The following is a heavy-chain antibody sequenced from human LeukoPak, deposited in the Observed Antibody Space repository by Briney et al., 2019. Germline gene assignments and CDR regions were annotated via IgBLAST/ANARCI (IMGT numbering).Heavy chain of an antibody. CDR3: ARMVGSGVDPTGGAFDI. Sequence: PSQTLSLTCTVSGGSISSGDYYWSWIRQPPGKGLEWVGYIYHSGSTYYNPSLKSRVTISVDRSKNQFSLKLSSVTAADTAVYYCARMVGSGVDPTGGAFDIWGQGTMVTVSS. D-gene: IGHD2-15*01. CDR1: GGSISSGDYY. J-gene: IGHJ3*02. CDR2: IYHSGST. V-gene: IGHV4-30-2*01.